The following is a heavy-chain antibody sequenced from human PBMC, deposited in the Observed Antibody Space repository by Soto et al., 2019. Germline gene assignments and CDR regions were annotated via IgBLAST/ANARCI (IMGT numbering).Heavy chain of an antibody. Sequence: GGSLRLSCAVSGLTISANFMSWVRQAPGKGLEWVSVVYSGGITNYADSVKGRFTISRDNSKNTLYLQLNSLRAEDTAVYYCARVSCSSTSCYGIDYWGQGTPVTVSS. D-gene: IGHD2-2*01. CDR1: GLTISANF. V-gene: IGHV3-66*01. CDR3: ARVSCSSTSCYGIDY. J-gene: IGHJ4*02. CDR2: VYSGGIT.